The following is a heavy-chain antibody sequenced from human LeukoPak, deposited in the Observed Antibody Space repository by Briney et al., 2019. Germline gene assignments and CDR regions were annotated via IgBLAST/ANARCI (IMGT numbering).Heavy chain of an antibody. J-gene: IGHJ4*02. D-gene: IGHD1-26*01. CDR1: GFTFSSYS. CDR3: AKDLREATFDY. Sequence: GGSLRLSCAASGFTFSSYSMNWVRQAPGKGLEWVSVISGSGGSTYYADSVKGRFTISRDNSKNTLYLQMNSLRAEDTAVYYCAKDLREATFDYWGQGTLVTVS. V-gene: IGHV3-23*01. CDR2: ISGSGGST.